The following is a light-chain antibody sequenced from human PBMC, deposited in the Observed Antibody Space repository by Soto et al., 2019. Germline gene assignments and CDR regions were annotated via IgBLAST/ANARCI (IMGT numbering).Light chain of an antibody. J-gene: IGLJ3*02. CDR2: EVS. CDR3: TSYAGSNNLV. V-gene: IGLV2-8*01. CDR1: SSDIGGNNY. Sequence: QSVLTQPPSASGSPGQSVTISCTGTSSDIGGNNYVSWYQQHPGKAPKLIIYEVSKRPSGVPDRFSGSKSGNTASLTVSGLQAEDEADYYCTSYAGSNNLVFAGGTKVTVL.